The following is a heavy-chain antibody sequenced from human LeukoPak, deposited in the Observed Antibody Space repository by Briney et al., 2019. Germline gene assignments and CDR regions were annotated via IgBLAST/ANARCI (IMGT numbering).Heavy chain of an antibody. CDR2: IYSGGST. Sequence: GGSLRLSCAASGFTVSSNYMSWVRQAPGKGLEWVSVIYSGGSTYYADSVKGRFTISRDNCKNTLYLQMNSLRAEDTAVYYCARGQGYDFWSGLGYWFDPWGQGTLVTVSS. V-gene: IGHV3-53*01. CDR3: ARGQGYDFWSGLGYWFDP. CDR1: GFTVSSNY. D-gene: IGHD3-3*01. J-gene: IGHJ5*02.